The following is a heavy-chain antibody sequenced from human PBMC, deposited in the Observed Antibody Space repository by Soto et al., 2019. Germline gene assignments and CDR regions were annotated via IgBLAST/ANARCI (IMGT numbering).Heavy chain of an antibody. V-gene: IGHV2-5*02. CDR2: IYWDDDK. CDR3: AHRTSYCSPGSCYSGFDY. Sequence: QITLKESGPTLVKPTQTLTLTCTFSGFSLSTSGVGVGWIRQPPGKALEWLALIYWDDDKRYSPSLKSRLTITKDTSKNQVVLTMTNMDPVDTATYYCAHRTSYCSPGSCYSGFDYWGQGTLVTVSS. J-gene: IGHJ4*02. D-gene: IGHD2-15*01. CDR1: GFSLSTSGVG.